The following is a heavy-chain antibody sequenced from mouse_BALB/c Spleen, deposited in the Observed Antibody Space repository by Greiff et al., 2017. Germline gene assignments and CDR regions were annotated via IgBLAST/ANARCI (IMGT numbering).Heavy chain of an antibody. CDR3: AREGDRYYYAMDY. CDR1: GYTFTSYT. J-gene: IGHJ4*01. CDR2: INPSSGYT. D-gene: IGHD2-14*01. V-gene: IGHV1-4*02. Sequence: QVQLKQSAAELARPGASVKMSCKASGYTFTSYTMHWVKQRPGQGLEWIGYINPSSGYTEYNQKFKDKTTLTADKSSSTAYMQLSSLTSEDSAVYYCAREGDRYYYAMDYWGQGTSVTVSS.